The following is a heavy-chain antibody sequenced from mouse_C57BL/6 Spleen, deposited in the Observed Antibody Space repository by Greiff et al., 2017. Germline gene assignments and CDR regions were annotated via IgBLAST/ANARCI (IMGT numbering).Heavy chain of an antibody. CDR1: GYTFTSYW. J-gene: IGHJ4*01. D-gene: IGHD3-3*01. V-gene: IGHV1-52*01. CDR2: IDPSDSET. CDR3: AREGGPAAGAMDY. Sequence: QVQLQQPGAELVRPGSSVKLSCKASGYTFTSYWMHWVKQRPIQGLEWIGNIDPSDSETHYNQKFKDKATLTVDKSSSTAYMQLSSLTSEDSAVYYCAREGGPAAGAMDYWGQGTSVTVSS.